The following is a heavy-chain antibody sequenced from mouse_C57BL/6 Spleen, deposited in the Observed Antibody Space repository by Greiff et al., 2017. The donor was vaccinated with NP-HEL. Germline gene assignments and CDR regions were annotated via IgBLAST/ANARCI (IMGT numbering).Heavy chain of an antibody. Sequence: QVHVKQSGAELVRPGASVTLSCKASGYTFTDYEMHWVKQTPVHGLEWIGAIDPETGGTAYNQKFKGKAILTADKSSSTAYMELRSLTSEDSAVYYCTRSPITTVVAYYFDYWGQGTTLTVSS. CDR3: TRSPITTVVAYYFDY. D-gene: IGHD1-1*01. CDR2: IDPETGGT. CDR1: GYTFTDYE. V-gene: IGHV1-15*01. J-gene: IGHJ2*01.